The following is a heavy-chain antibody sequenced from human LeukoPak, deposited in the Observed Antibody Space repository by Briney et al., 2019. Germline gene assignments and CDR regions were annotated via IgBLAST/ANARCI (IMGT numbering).Heavy chain of an antibody. Sequence: GESLQIPCKGSGYCFTSYWISWVGQMPGKGLEWMGRVDPSDSYTNYSPSFQGHVTISADKSTSTTYLQWSSLKASDTAMYYCARHAQGTGWLVVFDYWGQGTLVTVSS. CDR1: GYCFTSYW. CDR2: VDPSDSYT. J-gene: IGHJ4*02. V-gene: IGHV5-10-1*01. CDR3: ARHAQGTGWLVVFDY. D-gene: IGHD6-19*01.